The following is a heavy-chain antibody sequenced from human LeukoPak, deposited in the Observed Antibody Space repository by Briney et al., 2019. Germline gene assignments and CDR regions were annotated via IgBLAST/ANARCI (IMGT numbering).Heavy chain of an antibody. D-gene: IGHD3-10*01. Sequence: ASVKVSCKASGYTFTGYYMYWVRQAPGQGLDWMGWINSNKGGTIYAETFQDRVTLIKEKSINTAYLELSRLRSDDMVVYYCATLGFADCFSRFDFWGRGTRVSVS. J-gene: IGHJ4*02. CDR1: GYTFTGYY. V-gene: IGHV1-2*02. CDR3: ATLGFADCFSRFDF. CDR2: INSNKGGT.